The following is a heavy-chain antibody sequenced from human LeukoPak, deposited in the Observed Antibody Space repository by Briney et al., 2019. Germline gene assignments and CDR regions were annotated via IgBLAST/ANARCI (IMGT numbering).Heavy chain of an antibody. V-gene: IGHV1-69*05. D-gene: IGHD4-17*01. J-gene: IGHJ5*02. CDR2: IIPIFGTA. Sequence: GSSVKVSCKASGGTFSSYAISWVRQAPGQGLEWMGGIIPIFGTANYAQKFQGRVTITTDESTSTAYMELSSLRSEDTAVYYCARATPSLRPPNWFDPWGQGTLVTVSS. CDR1: GGTFSSYA. CDR3: ARATPSLRPPNWFDP.